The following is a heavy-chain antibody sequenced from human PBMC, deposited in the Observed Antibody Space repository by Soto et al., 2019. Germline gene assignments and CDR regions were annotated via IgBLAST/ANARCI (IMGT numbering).Heavy chain of an antibody. J-gene: IGHJ5*02. CDR2: IYYSGST. Sequence: SETMSLTCTVSGGSISSYYWRWIRQPPGKGLEWLGYIYYSGSTNYNPSLKSRVTISVDTSKNQFSLKLSSVTAADTAVYYCARDNCSGGSCYSNWFDPWGQGTLVTVS. V-gene: IGHV4-59*01. CDR1: GGSISSYY. CDR3: ARDNCSGGSCYSNWFDP. D-gene: IGHD2-15*01.